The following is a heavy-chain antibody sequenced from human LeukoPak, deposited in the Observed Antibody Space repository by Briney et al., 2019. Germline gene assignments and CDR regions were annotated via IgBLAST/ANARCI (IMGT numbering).Heavy chain of an antibody. Sequence: GGSLRLSCAASEFTFSSYSMNWVREAPGKGLEWVSSISSSSSYIYYADSVKGRFTISRDNAKNSLYLQMNSLRAEDTAVYYCARARIAAAGMAFDIWGQGTMVTVSS. D-gene: IGHD6-13*01. CDR2: ISSSSSYI. CDR1: EFTFSSYS. CDR3: ARARIAAAGMAFDI. J-gene: IGHJ3*02. V-gene: IGHV3-21*01.